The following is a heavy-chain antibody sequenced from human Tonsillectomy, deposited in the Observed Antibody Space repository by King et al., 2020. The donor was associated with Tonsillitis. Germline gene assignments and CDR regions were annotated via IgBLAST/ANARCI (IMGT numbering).Heavy chain of an antibody. CDR1: GYSFSNYW. J-gene: IGHJ4*02. Sequence: VQLVESGAEVKKPGESLTISCKGSGYSFSNYWIAWVRQMPGKGLEWMGIIYPGDSDTRYSPSFQGQVTMSADKSISTAYLQWSSLKASDTAIYYCTRHGNSVSERGDSWGQGALVTVSS. D-gene: IGHD1-26*01. V-gene: IGHV5-51*01. CDR2: IYPGDSDT. CDR3: TRHGNSVSERGDS.